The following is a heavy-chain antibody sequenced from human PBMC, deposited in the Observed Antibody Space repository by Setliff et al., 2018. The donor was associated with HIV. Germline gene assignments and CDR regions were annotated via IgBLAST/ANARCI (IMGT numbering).Heavy chain of an antibody. V-gene: IGHV3-7*03. CDR1: GFTFSSYW. CDR2: IKQDGSEK. CDR3: ARSDYYDSSGYDY. J-gene: IGHJ4*02. D-gene: IGHD3-22*01. Sequence: PGGSLRLSCAASGFTFSSYWMSWVRQAPGKGLEWVANIKQDGSEKNYVDSVKGRFTISRDNAKNSLYLQMNSLRAEDTAVYYCARSDYYDSSGYDYWGQGTLVTVSS.